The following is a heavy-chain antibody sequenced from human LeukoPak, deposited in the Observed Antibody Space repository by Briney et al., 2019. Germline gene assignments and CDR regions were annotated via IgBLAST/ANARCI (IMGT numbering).Heavy chain of an antibody. Sequence: PGGSLRLPCAASGFTFSSYSMNWVRQAPGKGLEWVSSISTSSIYIYYADSMKGRFTISRDNAKKSLYLQMNSLRAEDTAVYYCARGHGVVAASDDAFDIWGQGTMVTVSS. J-gene: IGHJ3*02. V-gene: IGHV3-21*01. D-gene: IGHD2-2*01. CDR3: ARGHGVVAASDDAFDI. CDR2: ISTSSIYI. CDR1: GFTFSSYS.